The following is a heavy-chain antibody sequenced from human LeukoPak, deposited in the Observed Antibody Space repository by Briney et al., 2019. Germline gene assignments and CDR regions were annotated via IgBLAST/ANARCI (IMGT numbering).Heavy chain of an antibody. CDR1: GYTFTGYY. D-gene: IGHD2-2*01. CDR3: ARERRYIVVVPAADITRNWFDP. Sequence: ASVKVSCKASGYTFTGYYMHWVRQAPGQGLEWMGWINPNSGGTNYAQKFQGRVTMTRDTSISTAYMKLSRLRSDDTAVYYCARERRYIVVVPAADITRNWFDPWGQGTLVTVSS. V-gene: IGHV1-2*02. J-gene: IGHJ5*02. CDR2: INPNSGGT.